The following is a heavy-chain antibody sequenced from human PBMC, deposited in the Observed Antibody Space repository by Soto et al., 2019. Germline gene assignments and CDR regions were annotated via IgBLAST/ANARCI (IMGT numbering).Heavy chain of an antibody. D-gene: IGHD1-26*01. J-gene: IGHJ6*02. Sequence: GGSLRLSCAASGFTFSSYGMHWVRQAPGKGLEWVAVISYDGSNKYYADSVKGRFTISRDNSKNTLYLQMNSLRAEDTAVYYCAKTTGAGRYYYYYGMDVWGQGTTVTVSS. CDR3: AKTTGAGRYYYYYGMDV. V-gene: IGHV3-30*18. CDR1: GFTFSSYG. CDR2: ISYDGSNK.